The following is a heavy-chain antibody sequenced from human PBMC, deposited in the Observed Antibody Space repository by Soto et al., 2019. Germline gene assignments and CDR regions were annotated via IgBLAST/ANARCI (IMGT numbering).Heavy chain of an antibody. Sequence: LRLSCAASGFTFSSYSMNWVRQAPGKGLEWVSSISSSSSYIYYADSVKGRFTISRDNAKNSLYLQMNSLRAEDTAVYYCARQAPLRYDSSGYRGPHYFDYWGQGTLVTVSS. V-gene: IGHV3-21*01. D-gene: IGHD3-22*01. CDR2: ISSSSSYI. CDR3: ARQAPLRYDSSGYRGPHYFDY. J-gene: IGHJ4*02. CDR1: GFTFSSYS.